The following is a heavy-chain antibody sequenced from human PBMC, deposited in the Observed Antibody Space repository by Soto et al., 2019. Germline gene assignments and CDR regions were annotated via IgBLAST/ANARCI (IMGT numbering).Heavy chain of an antibody. J-gene: IGHJ4*02. CDR2: IKEDGSDK. Sequence: VGSLRLSCVASGFTFNTYWMSWVRQSPGKGLEWVANIKEDGSDKYYVDSVKGRFTISRDNAKNLLYLQMNSLGAGDTAMYYCARFTRGSSGDYWGQGTLVTVSS. D-gene: IGHD6-25*01. V-gene: IGHV3-7*01. CDR1: GFTFNTYW. CDR3: ARFTRGSSGDY.